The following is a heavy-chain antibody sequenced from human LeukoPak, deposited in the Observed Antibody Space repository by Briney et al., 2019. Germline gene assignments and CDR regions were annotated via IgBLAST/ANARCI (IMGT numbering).Heavy chain of an antibody. D-gene: IGHD2-2*01. CDR1: GFTFSNAW. J-gene: IGHJ4*02. CDR2: IKSQTDGGTT. Sequence: GGSLRLSCAASGFTFSNAWMSWVPQAPGKGLEWVGRIKSQTDGGTTEYATPVKGRFTISRDDPKNTVSLQMNSLKPEDTGVYYCTTYPAFDSWGQGTLVTVSS. CDR3: TTYPAFDS. V-gene: IGHV3-15*01.